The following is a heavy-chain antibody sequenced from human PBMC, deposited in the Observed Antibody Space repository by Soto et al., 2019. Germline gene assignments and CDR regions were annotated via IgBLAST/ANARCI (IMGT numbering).Heavy chain of an antibody. CDR1: GGSVSSGSYY. J-gene: IGHJ4*02. CDR3: ARVSGGSYFDY. V-gene: IGHV4-61*01. Sequence: PSETLSLTCTVCGGSVSSGSYYWSWIRQPPGKGLEWIGYIYYSGSTNYNPSLKSRVTISVDTSKNQFSLKLSSVTAADTAVYYCARVSGGSYFDYWGQGTLVTVSS. CDR2: IYYSGST. D-gene: IGHD1-26*01.